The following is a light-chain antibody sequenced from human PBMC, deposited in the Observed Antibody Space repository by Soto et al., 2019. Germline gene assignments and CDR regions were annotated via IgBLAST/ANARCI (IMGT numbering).Light chain of an antibody. Sequence: EIVLTQSPGTLSLSPGERATLSCRASQSISSSSLAWYQQKPGQAPLLLIYAASSRATGIPDRFSGSGSGTYFTLTISRLAHEDFVVYCCQQYANSPFTFGQGTNLEIK. CDR2: AAS. CDR3: QQYANSPFT. V-gene: IGKV3-20*01. CDR1: QSISSSS. J-gene: IGKJ2*01.